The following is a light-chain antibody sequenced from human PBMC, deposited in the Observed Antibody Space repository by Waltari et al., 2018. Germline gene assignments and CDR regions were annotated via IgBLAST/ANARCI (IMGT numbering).Light chain of an antibody. CDR2: DDS. J-gene: IGLJ3*02. CDR3: QVWDSSSDHHV. V-gene: IGLV3-21*02. CDR1: NFESKS. Sequence: SYVVSQPPSVSVAPGQTARTTCGGNNFESKSVHWYQQKPGQAPVLVVSDDSDRPSGIPGRVSGSKSGNTATLTISRVEAGDEADYYGQVWDSSSDHHVFGGGTRLTVL.